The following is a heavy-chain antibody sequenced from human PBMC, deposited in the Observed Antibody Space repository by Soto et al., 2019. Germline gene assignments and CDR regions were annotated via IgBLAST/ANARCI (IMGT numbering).Heavy chain of an antibody. J-gene: IGHJ4*02. Sequence: ASVKVSCKASGGTFSSYAISWVRQAPGQGLEWMGGIIPIFGTANYAQKFQGRVTITADESTSTAYMELSSLRSEDTAVYYCARDSAIHYYDSSGYYYPFDYWGQGTLVTVSS. CDR1: GGTFSSYA. V-gene: IGHV1-69*13. D-gene: IGHD3-22*01. CDR3: ARDSAIHYYDSSGYYYPFDY. CDR2: IIPIFGTA.